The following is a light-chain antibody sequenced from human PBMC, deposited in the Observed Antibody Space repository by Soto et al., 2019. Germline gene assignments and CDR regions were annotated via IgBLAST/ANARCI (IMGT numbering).Light chain of an antibody. V-gene: IGKV1-33*01. CDR3: KQYSSMLS. Sequence: DIQMTQSPCSLSASVGDRVTIACQSSHDVRWNLNWFQQKPGEAPKLLIYAACNLERGVPSRLRRSVSVKAFTATSSSLQSEEVGTNCSKQYSSMLSCCGGTEVDIK. J-gene: IGKJ4*01. CDR2: AAC. CDR1: HDVRWN.